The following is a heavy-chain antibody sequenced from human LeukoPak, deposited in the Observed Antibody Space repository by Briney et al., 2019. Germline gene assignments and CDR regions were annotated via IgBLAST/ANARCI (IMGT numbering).Heavy chain of an antibody. CDR3: ARGRANYDILTGRYFDY. V-gene: IGHV4-34*01. CDR2: IYHSGST. D-gene: IGHD3-9*01. J-gene: IGHJ4*02. CDR1: GGSFSGYY. Sequence: SETLSLTCAVYGGSFSGYYWSWIRQPPGKGLEWIGEIYHSGSTNYNPSLKSRVTISVDKSKNQFSLKLSSVTAADTAVYYCARGRANYDILTGRYFDYWGQGTLVTVSS.